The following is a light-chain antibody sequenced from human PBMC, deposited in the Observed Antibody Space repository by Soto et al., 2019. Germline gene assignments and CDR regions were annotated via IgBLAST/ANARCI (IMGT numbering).Light chain of an antibody. J-gene: IGLJ1*01. CDR1: SSDVGGYNY. V-gene: IGLV2-14*01. CDR3: SSYTSSRTWNV. Sequence: QSVLTQPASVSGSPGQSITISCTGTSSDVGGYNYVSWYQQHPGKAPKLMIYDVSNRPSGVSNRFSGSKSGNTASLTISGLQAEDEADYYCSSYTSSRTWNVFGTGTKLTVL. CDR2: DVS.